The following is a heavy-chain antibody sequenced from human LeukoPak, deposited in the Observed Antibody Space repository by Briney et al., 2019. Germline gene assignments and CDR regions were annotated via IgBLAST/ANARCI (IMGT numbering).Heavy chain of an antibody. V-gene: IGHV3-9*01. CDR1: GFTFDDYA. CDR3: AKDIAGLGYCSSTSCYGGYYYYGMDV. CDR2: ISWNSGSI. J-gene: IGHJ6*02. Sequence: PGGSLRLSCAASGFTFDDYAMHWVRQAPGKGLEWVSGISWNSGSIGYADSVKGRFTISRDNAKNSLYLQMNSLRAEDTALYYCAKDIAGLGYCSSTSCYGGYYYYGMDVWGQGTTVTVSS. D-gene: IGHD2-2*01.